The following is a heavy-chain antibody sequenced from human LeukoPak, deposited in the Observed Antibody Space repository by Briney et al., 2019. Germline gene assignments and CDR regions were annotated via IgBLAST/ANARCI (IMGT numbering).Heavy chain of an antibody. J-gene: IGHJ5*02. V-gene: IGHV1-3*01. CDR3: ARGIAVALNWFDP. CDR1: GYTFTSYA. Sequence: GASVKVSCKASGYTFTSYAMHWVRQAPGQRLEWMGWINAGNGNTKYSQKFQGRVTITRDTSASTAYMELSSLRSEDTAVYYCARGIAVALNWFDPWGQGTLVTVSS. D-gene: IGHD6-19*01. CDR2: INAGNGNT.